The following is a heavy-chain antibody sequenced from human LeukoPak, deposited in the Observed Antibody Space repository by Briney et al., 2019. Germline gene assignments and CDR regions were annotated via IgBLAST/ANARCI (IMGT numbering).Heavy chain of an antibody. Sequence: ASVKVSCKASGYTFTGYYMHWVRQAPGQGLEWMGWINPNSGGTNYAQKFQGRVTMTRDTSISTAYMELSRLRSDDTAVYYCARGPGSVATTPNYWGQGTLVTVSS. V-gene: IGHV1-2*02. J-gene: IGHJ4*02. CDR1: GYTFTGYY. D-gene: IGHD5-24*01. CDR2: INPNSGGT. CDR3: ARGPGSVATTPNY.